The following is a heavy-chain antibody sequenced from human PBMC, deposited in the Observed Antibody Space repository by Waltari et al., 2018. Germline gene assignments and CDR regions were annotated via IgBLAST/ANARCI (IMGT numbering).Heavy chain of an antibody. Sequence: ELHLMESGGGSVQPGGSLRLSGAASGFSFSDDWVSWFRQAPGKGVEWVANLTPDVNDRYYVEAVRGRFPISRDNAKDSLYLEMNSLRGEDTAVYYGARGRNPDLWGKGTTVTVSS. CDR2: LTPDVNDR. J-gene: IGHJ6*04. V-gene: IGHV3-7*01. CDR1: GFSFSDDW. CDR3: ARGRNPDL.